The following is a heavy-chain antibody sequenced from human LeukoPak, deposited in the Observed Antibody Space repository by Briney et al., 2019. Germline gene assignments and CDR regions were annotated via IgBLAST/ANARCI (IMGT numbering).Heavy chain of an antibody. CDR3: AKDGIVAATTRVDN. J-gene: IGHJ4*02. CDR1: GFTFSSYG. V-gene: IGHV3-30*02. CDR2: IRYDGSNT. D-gene: IGHD1-26*01. Sequence: GGSLRLSCAASGFTFSSYGMHWVRQAPGKGLEWVAFIRYDGSNTYYADSVKGRFTISRDNSKNTLYLQMNSLRAEDTAVYYCAKDGIVAATTRVDNWGQGTLVTVSS.